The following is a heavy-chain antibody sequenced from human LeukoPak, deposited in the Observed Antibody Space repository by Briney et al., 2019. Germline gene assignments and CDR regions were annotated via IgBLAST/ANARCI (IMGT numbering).Heavy chain of an antibody. V-gene: IGHV4-61*02. CDR1: GGSISSGSYY. CDR2: IYTSGST. D-gene: IGHD6-19*01. J-gene: IGHJ5*02. CDR3: ARDETVAVAGTFSS. Sequence: SETLSLTCTVSGGSISSGSYYWSWIRQPAGKGLEWIGRIYTSGSTNYNPSLKSRVTISVDTSKNQFSLKLSSVTAADTALYYCARDETVAVAGTFSSWGQGTLVTVSS.